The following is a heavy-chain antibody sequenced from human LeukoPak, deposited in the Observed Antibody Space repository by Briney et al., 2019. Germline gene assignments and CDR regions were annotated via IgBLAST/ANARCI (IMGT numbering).Heavy chain of an antibody. V-gene: IGHV4-34*01. D-gene: IGHD6-13*01. CDR1: GGSFSGYY. J-gene: IGHJ4*02. CDR2: INHSGST. Sequence: PSETLSLTCAVYGGSFSGYYWSWIRQPPGKGLEWIGEINHSGSTNYNPSLKSRVTISVDTSKNQFSLKLSSVTAADTAVYYCAGAPYSSSFLDYWGQGTLVTVSS. CDR3: AGAPYSSSFLDY.